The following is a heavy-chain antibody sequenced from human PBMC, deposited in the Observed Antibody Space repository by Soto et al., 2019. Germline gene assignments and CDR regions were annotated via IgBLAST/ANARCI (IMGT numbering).Heavy chain of an antibody. CDR3: AKGIKWELPFDY. D-gene: IGHD1-26*01. CDR1: GFTFSSYA. V-gene: IGHV3-23*01. J-gene: IGHJ4*02. Sequence: GGSLRLSCAASGFTFSSYAMSWVRQAPGKGLEWVSAISDSGGNTYYADSVKGRFTISRDNSKSTLHLQMNSLRAEDAAVHYCAKGIKWELPFDYWGQGTLVTVSS. CDR2: ISDSGGNT.